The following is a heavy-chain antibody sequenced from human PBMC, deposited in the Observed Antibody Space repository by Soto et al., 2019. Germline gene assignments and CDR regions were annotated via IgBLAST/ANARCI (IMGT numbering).Heavy chain of an antibody. J-gene: IGHJ4*02. D-gene: IGHD6-19*01. Sequence: ETLSLTCAVYGGSFSGYYWSWIRQPPGKGLEWIGEINHSGSTNYNPSLKSRVTISVDTSKNQFSLNLSSVTAADTAVYYCARKPNSSGWAGEDSWGQGTLVTVSS. V-gene: IGHV4-34*01. CDR3: ARKPNSSGWAGEDS. CDR1: GGSFSGYY. CDR2: INHSGST.